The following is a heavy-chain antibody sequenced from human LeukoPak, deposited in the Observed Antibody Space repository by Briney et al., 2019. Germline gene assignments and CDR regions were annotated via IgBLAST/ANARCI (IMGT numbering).Heavy chain of an antibody. CDR3: ARDDGGDFNDAFDL. J-gene: IGHJ3*01. V-gene: IGHV3-23*01. CDR1: GFTFSSYA. D-gene: IGHD2-21*02. CDR2: ISGSGGSK. Sequence: GGSLRLSCAASGFTFSSYAMSWVRQAPGKGLEWVSAISGSGGSKYYADSVKGRFTISRDNADNSVSLQMNNLGAEDTALYYCARDDGGDFNDAFDLRGQGTMVTVSS.